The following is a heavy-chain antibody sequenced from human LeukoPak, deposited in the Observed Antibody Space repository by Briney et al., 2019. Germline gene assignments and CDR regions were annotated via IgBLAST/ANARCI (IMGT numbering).Heavy chain of an antibody. CDR2: ISYDGSNK. D-gene: IGHD5-18*01. V-gene: IGHV3-30*18. CDR3: AKVHRYSYGYYYYYGMDV. CDR1: GFTFSSYG. J-gene: IGHJ6*02. Sequence: GRSLRLSCAASGFTFSSYGMHWVRQAPGKGLEWVAVISYDGSNKYYADSVKGRFTISRDNSKNTLYLQMNSLRAEDTAVYYCAKVHRYSYGYYYYYGMDVWGQGTTVTVS.